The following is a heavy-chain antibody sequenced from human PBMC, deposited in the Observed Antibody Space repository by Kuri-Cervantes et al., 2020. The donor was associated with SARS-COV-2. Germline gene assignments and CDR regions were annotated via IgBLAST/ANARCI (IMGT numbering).Heavy chain of an antibody. Sequence: LSLTCAASGFTFSSYGMHWVRQAPGKGLEWVALISYDGSDKNYADSVKGRFTISRDNSKNTLCLQMNTLKTEDTAMFYCARDASYSGSYGSFQHWGQGTLVTVSS. J-gene: IGHJ1*01. CDR1: GFTFSSYG. CDR2: ISYDGSDK. CDR3: ARDASYSGSYGSFQH. V-gene: IGHV3-30*06. D-gene: IGHD1-26*01.